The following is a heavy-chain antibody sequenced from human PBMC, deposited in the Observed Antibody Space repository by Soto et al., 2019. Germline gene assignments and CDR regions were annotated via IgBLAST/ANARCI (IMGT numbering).Heavy chain of an antibody. D-gene: IGHD3-10*01. CDR2: IDPSDSYT. Sequence: PGESLKISCKGSGYSFTSYWISWVRQMPGKGLEWMGRIDPSDSYTNYSPSFQGRVTISADKSISTAYLQWSSLKASDTAMYYCARSMVANYYYYYGMDVWGQGTTVTVSS. CDR3: ARSMVANYYYYYGMDV. V-gene: IGHV5-10-1*01. CDR1: GYSFTSYW. J-gene: IGHJ6*02.